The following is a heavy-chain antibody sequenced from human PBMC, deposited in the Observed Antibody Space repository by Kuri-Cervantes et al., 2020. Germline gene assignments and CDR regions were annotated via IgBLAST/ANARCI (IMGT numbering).Heavy chain of an antibody. D-gene: IGHD6-19*01. J-gene: IGHJ4*02. CDR3: ARRVAVAALAY. V-gene: IGHV5-51*01. Sequence: ETLSLTCKGSGYSFTSYWIGWVRQMPGKGLEWMGIIYPGDSDTRYSPSFQGQVTISADKSISTAYLQWSSLKASDTAMYYCARRVAVAALAYWGQGTLVTVSS. CDR1: GYSFTSYW. CDR2: IYPGDSDT.